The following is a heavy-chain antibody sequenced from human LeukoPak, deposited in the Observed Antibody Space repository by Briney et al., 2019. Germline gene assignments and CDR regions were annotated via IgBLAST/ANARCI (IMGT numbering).Heavy chain of an antibody. CDR3: ARDPPQYYYDSSGYYFDY. CDR2: INHSGST. Sequence: SETLSLTCTVSGGSISSYYWSWIRQPPGKGLEWIGEINHSGSTNYNPSLKSRVTISVDTSKNQFSLKLSSVTAADTAVYYCARDPPQYYYDSSGYYFDYWGQGTLVTVSS. CDR1: GGSISSYY. J-gene: IGHJ4*02. D-gene: IGHD3-22*01. V-gene: IGHV4-34*01.